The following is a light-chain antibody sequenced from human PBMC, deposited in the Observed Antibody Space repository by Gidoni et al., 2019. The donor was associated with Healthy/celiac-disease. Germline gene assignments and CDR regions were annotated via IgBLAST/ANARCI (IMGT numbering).Light chain of an antibody. J-gene: IGKJ5*01. CDR1: QSISSY. CDR2: AAS. CDR3: QQSYSTPQIT. V-gene: IGKV1-39*01. Sequence: DVRMSQSRSSLSASVGDRVTITCRASQSISSYLNWYQQKPGKAPKLLIYAASSLQSGVPSRFSGSGSGTDFTLTISSLQPEDFATYYCQQSYSTPQITFGQGTRLEIK.